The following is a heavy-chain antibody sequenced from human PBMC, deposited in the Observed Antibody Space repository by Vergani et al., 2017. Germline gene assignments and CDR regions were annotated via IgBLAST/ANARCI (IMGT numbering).Heavy chain of an antibody. CDR1: GYTLTELS. CDR2: INPKSGGT. Sequence: QVQLVQSGAEVKKPGASVKVSCKVSGYTLTELSMHWVRQAPGQGLEWMGWINPKSGGTNSAQKFQGRVTLTRDTSISTVYMELISLRSNDTAVYYCAALPFCGGGTCHARDFDYWGKGTLVTVSS. V-gene: IGHV1-2*02. J-gene: IGHJ4*02. CDR3: AALPFCGGGTCHARDFDY. D-gene: IGHD2-15*01.